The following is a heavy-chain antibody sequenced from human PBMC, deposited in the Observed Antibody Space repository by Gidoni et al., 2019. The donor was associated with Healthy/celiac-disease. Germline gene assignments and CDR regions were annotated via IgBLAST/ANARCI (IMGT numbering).Heavy chain of an antibody. CDR1: GYTFTSYG. D-gene: IGHD1-26*01. CDR3: ARDHGGSSPFYYYYGMDV. Sequence: QVQLVQSGAEVKKPGASVKVSCKASGYTFTSYGISWVRQAPGQGLEWMGWISAYNGNTNYAQKLQGRVTMTTDTSTSTAYMELRSLRSDDTAVYYCARDHGGSSPFYYYYGMDVWGQGTTVTVSS. V-gene: IGHV1-18*04. J-gene: IGHJ6*02. CDR2: ISAYNGNT.